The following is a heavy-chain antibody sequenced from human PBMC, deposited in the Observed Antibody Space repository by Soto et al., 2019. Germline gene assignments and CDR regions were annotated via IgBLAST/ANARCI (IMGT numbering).Heavy chain of an antibody. V-gene: IGHV3-23*01. J-gene: IGHJ4*02. D-gene: IGHD6-19*01. CDR3: AKERSSGWSFDY. CDR2: ISGSGDST. Sequence: EVQLLESGGGLVQPGGSLRLSCAASGFTFSTYAMNWVRQAPGKGLEWVSGISGSGDSTYYADSVKGRFTVSRDNSKNTLYLQKDRPRGEDTAVFYCAKERSSGWSFDYWGQGTLVTVSP. CDR1: GFTFSTYA.